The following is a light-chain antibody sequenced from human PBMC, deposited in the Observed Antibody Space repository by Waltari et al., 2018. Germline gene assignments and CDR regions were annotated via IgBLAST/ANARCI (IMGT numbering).Light chain of an antibody. CDR3: SSYAGSNIV. CDR1: SRYVGRFAY. Sequence: QSALTQPPSASGSPGQSVTIPCTGTSRYVGRFAYVSWYQQHPGQTPKLLIYNVRQRPSGVPDRFSGSKSGNTASLIVSGLQADDEADYYCSSYAGSNIVFGGGTKLTVL. CDR2: NVR. V-gene: IGLV2-8*01. J-gene: IGLJ2*01.